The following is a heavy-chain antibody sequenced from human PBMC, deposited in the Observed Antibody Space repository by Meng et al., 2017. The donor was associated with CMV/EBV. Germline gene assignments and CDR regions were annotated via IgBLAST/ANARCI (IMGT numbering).Heavy chain of an antibody. Sequence: GESLKISCAASGFTFSNYWMHWVRQAPGKGLVWVSHINSDASSTDYADSVKGRFTISRDNAKNSLYLQMNSLRAEDTALYYCAKDMREQLGPAINYWGQGTLVTVSS. V-gene: IGHV3-74*01. CDR1: GFTFSNYW. CDR2: INSDASST. CDR3: AKDMREQLGPAINY. J-gene: IGHJ4*02. D-gene: IGHD6-6*01.